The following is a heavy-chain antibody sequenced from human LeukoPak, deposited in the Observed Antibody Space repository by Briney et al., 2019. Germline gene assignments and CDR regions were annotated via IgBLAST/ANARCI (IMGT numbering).Heavy chain of an antibody. CDR3: ARDRAATRYGAFDI. Sequence: PGGSLRLSCAASGFTFSSYGMSWVRQAPGKGLEWVSYISSSGSTIYYADSVKGRFTISRDNAKNSLYLQMNSLRAEDTAVYYCARDRAATRYGAFDIWGQGTMVTVSS. J-gene: IGHJ3*02. V-gene: IGHV3-48*04. CDR1: GFTFSSYG. D-gene: IGHD2-15*01. CDR2: ISSSGSTI.